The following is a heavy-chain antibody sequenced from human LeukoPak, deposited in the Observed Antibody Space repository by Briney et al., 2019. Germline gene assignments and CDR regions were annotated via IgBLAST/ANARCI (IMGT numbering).Heavy chain of an antibody. CDR2: INSDGSWT. V-gene: IGHV3-74*01. CDR1: GDYY. J-gene: IGHJ4*02. D-gene: IGHD2-2*01. CDR3: VSFYETY. Sequence: GGSLRLACAASGDYYMHWVRQAPGEGLGGVSHINSDGSWTSYADSVKGRFTISKDNAKNTVYLQMNNLRAEDTAVYYCVSFYETYWGRGTLVTVSS.